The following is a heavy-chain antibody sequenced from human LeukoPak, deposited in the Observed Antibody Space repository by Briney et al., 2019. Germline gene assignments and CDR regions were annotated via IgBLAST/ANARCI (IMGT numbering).Heavy chain of an antibody. CDR2: ISGSGGST. CDR1: GFTLSSYA. Sequence: PGGSLRLSCAAPGFTLSSYAMSWVRQAPGKGLEWVSAISGSGGSTYYADSVKGRFTISRDNSKNTLYLQMNSLRAEDTAVYYCARERNLEIAVAGTIFDYWGQGTLVTVSS. V-gene: IGHV3-23*01. J-gene: IGHJ4*02. D-gene: IGHD6-19*01. CDR3: ARERNLEIAVAGTIFDY.